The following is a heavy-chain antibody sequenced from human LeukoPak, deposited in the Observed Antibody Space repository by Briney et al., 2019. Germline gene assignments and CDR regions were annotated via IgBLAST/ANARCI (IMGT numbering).Heavy chain of an antibody. D-gene: IGHD3-22*01. CDR2: IKQDGSEK. Sequence: PGGSLRLSCAASGFTFSSYWMSWVRQAPGKGLEWVANIKQDGSEKYYVDSVKGRFTISRDDSKNTLYLQMNSLKTEDTAVYYCTTEYYYDSSGLFDYWGQGTLVTVSS. V-gene: IGHV3-7*03. J-gene: IGHJ4*02. CDR1: GFTFSSYW. CDR3: TTEYYYDSSGLFDY.